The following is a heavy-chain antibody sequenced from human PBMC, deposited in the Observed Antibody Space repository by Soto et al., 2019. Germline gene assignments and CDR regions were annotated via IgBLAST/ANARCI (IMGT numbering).Heavy chain of an antibody. D-gene: IGHD2-15*01. CDR1: GYTFNSYG. V-gene: IGHV1-18*04. CDR3: ASLTGYCSGGSCPFDT. Sequence: ASVKVSCKVSGYTFNSYGISWVRQAPGQGLEWMGWISAYNGNINYAQKFQGRVTMTTDTSTSTAYMELRSLRSDDTAVYYCASLTGYCSGGSCPFDTWGQGTRVTVSS. J-gene: IGHJ5*02. CDR2: ISAYNGNI.